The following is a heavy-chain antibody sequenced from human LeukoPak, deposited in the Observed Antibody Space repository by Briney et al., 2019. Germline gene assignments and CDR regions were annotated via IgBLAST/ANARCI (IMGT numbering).Heavy chain of an antibody. D-gene: IGHD3-16*02. Sequence: SETLSLTCTVSGGSIGGYFWSWIRQPAGKGLEWIGRVYATGTTNYNPSLKSRVTMSVDTSKNQFSLNLTSVTAADTAVYYCAREGGGSNRCLDWGQGTLVTVSS. J-gene: IGHJ1*01. CDR3: AREGGGSNRCLD. V-gene: IGHV4-4*07. CDR1: GGSIGGYF. CDR2: VYATGTT.